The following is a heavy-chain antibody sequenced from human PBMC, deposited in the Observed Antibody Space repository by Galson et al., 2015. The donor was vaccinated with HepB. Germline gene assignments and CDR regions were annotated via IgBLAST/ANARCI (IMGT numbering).Heavy chain of an antibody. CDR3: ARGDCSSTSCYNDYYYGMDV. CDR1: GGTFSNYA. CDR2: IIPIFGTA. Sequence: SVKVSCKASGGTFSNYAISWMRQAPGQGLEWMGGIIPIFGTANYVQRFQGRVTITADESTNTAYMELSSLRSDDTAVYYCARGDCSSTSCYNDYYYGMDVWGQGTTVTVSS. D-gene: IGHD2-2*02. J-gene: IGHJ6*02. V-gene: IGHV1-69*13.